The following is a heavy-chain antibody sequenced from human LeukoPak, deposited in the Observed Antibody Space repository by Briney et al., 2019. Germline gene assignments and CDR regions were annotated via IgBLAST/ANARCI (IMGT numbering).Heavy chain of an antibody. Sequence: ASVKVSCKASGYTFTGYYMHWVRQAPGQGLEWMGRINPNSGGTNYAQKFQGRVTMTRDTSISTAYMELSRLRSDDTAVYYCARGYSSSWYDWYFDLWGRGTLVTDSS. V-gene: IGHV1-2*06. CDR2: INPNSGGT. CDR1: GYTFTGYY. J-gene: IGHJ2*01. D-gene: IGHD6-13*01. CDR3: ARGYSSSWYDWYFDL.